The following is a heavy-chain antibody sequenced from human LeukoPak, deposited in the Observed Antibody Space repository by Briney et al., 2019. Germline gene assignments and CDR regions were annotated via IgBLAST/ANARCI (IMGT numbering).Heavy chain of an antibody. CDR2: ISGSGGST. Sequence: GGSLRLSCAASGFTFSSYAMSWVRQALGKGLEWVSAISGSGGSTYYADSVKGRFTISRDIAKNTLYLQMNSLRAEDTGVYYCAKDHYWSIDYWGRGTLVTVSS. D-gene: IGHD3-3*01. CDR1: GFTFSSYA. CDR3: AKDHYWSIDY. V-gene: IGHV3-23*01. J-gene: IGHJ4*02.